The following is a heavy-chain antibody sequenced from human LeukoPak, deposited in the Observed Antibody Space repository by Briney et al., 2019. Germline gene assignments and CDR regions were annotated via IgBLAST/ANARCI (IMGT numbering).Heavy chain of an antibody. CDR1: GFTVTDNY. V-gene: IGHV3-53*01. Sequence: PGGSLRLSCAVSGFTVTDNYMSWVRQAPGKGLEWVSVIYSGGSTYYADSVKGRFTISRDNSKNTLYLQMNSLRAEDTAVYYCARNEYSGSLDYWGQGTLVTVSS. CDR2: IYSGGST. D-gene: IGHD1-26*01. CDR3: ARNEYSGSLDY. J-gene: IGHJ4*02.